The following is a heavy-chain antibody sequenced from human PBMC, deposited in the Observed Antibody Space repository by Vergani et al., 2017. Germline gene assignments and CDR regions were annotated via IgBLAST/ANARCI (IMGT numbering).Heavy chain of an antibody. CDR3: ARGGIATRPYYYYYYMDV. V-gene: IGHV4-59*01. Sequence: QVQLQESGPGLVKPSETLSLPCTVSGGPISSYYWSWIRQPPGKGLEWIGYIYYSGSTNYNPSLKSRVTISVDTSKNQFSLKLSSVTAADTAVYYCARGGIATRPYYYYYYMDVWSKGTTVTVSS. D-gene: IGHD6-6*01. CDR2: IYYSGST. CDR1: GGPISSYY. J-gene: IGHJ6*03.